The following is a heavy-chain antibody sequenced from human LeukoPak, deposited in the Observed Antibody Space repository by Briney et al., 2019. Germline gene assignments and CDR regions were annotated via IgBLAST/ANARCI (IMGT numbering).Heavy chain of an antibody. CDR2: IYPNSGGT. J-gene: IGHJ4*02. CDR1: GYTFTGYY. Sequence: RASVKVSCKASGYTFTGYYMHWVRQAPGQGLEWMGGIYPNSGGTNYAQKFQGRVTMTGDTSISTAYMELSRLTSDDTAVYYCARVNERGSGTYYHFDYWGQGTLVTVSS. V-gene: IGHV1-2*02. CDR3: ARVNERGSGTYYHFDY. D-gene: IGHD3-10*01.